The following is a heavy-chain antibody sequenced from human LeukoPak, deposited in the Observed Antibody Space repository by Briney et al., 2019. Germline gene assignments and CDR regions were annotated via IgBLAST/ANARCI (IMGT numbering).Heavy chain of an antibody. V-gene: IGHV1-8*03. CDR1: GYTFTSYD. CDR2: MNPNSGNT. D-gene: IGHD2-15*01. CDR3: ARVRFPRYCSGGSCYLWFDP. Sequence: ASVKVSCKASGYTFTSYDINWVRQATGQGLEWMGWMNPNSGNTGYAQKYQGRVTITRNTSISTAYMELSSLRSEDTAVYYCARVRFPRYCSGGSCYLWFDPWGQGTLVTVPS. J-gene: IGHJ5*02.